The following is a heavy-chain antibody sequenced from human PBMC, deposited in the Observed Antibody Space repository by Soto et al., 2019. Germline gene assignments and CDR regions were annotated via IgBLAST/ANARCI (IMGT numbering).Heavy chain of an antibody. CDR3: ARSPDSSGYYPRRYYYGMDV. CDR2: IYHSRST. D-gene: IGHD3-22*01. Sequence: SETLSLTCTVSCGSISSSNWWSWVRQPPGKGLEWIGEIYHSRSTNYNPSLKSRVTISVDKSKNQFSLKLSSVTAADTAVYYCARSPDSSGYYPRRYYYGMDVWGQGTTVTVSS. V-gene: IGHV4-4*02. CDR1: CGSISSSNW. J-gene: IGHJ6*02.